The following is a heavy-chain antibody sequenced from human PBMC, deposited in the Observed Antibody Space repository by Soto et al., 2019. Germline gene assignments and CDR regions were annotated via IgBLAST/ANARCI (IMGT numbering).Heavy chain of an antibody. Sequence: EVQLVESGGGLVKPGGSLRLSCAASGFTFSNAWLSWVRQAPGRGLEWVGRIKSKTAGGTTDYAAPVKGRFTISRDDSKNTLYLQMDSLKTEDTALYYCTTGAYSSGWLSDIWGQGTLVTVSS. CDR1: GFTFSNAW. CDR2: IKSKTAGGTT. D-gene: IGHD6-19*01. V-gene: IGHV3-15*01. J-gene: IGHJ3*02. CDR3: TTGAYSSGWLSDI.